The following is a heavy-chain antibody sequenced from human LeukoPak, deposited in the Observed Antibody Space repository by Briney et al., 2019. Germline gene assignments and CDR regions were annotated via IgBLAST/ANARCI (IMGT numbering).Heavy chain of an antibody. V-gene: IGHV1-8*03. Sequence: ASVKVSCKASGYTFTSYDINWVRQATGQGLEWMGWMNRNSGNTGYAQKFQGRVTITRNTSISTAYMELGSLRSEDTAVYYCARGRGYTLGWFDPWGQGTLVTVSS. D-gene: IGHD3-22*01. J-gene: IGHJ5*02. CDR1: GYTFTSYD. CDR2: MNRNSGNT. CDR3: ARGRGYTLGWFDP.